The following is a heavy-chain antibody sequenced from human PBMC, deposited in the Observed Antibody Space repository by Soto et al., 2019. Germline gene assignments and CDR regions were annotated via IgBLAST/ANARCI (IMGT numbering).Heavy chain of an antibody. CDR3: ARAWNDEPWFDP. CDR1: GGTFSSYA. V-gene: IGHV1-69*01. D-gene: IGHD1-1*01. J-gene: IGHJ5*02. Sequence: QVQLVQSEAEVMKPGSSVKVSCKASGGTFSSYAISWVRQAPRQGLVWKGGIIPIFGTANYAQKFQGRVTITADESTSTAYMELSSLRSEDTAVYYCARAWNDEPWFDPWGQGTLVTVSS. CDR2: IIPIFGTA.